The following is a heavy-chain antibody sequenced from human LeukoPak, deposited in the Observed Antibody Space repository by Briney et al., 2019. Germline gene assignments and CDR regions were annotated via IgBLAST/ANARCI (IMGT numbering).Heavy chain of an antibody. V-gene: IGHV3-48*03. J-gene: IGHJ4*02. CDR2: SSSSGRTI. D-gene: IGHD3-10*01. CDR1: GFTFSSYE. CDR3: ARVIRGVISYYDY. Sequence: GGSLRLSCAASGFTFSSYEMNRVRQAPGKGLEWISYSSSSGRTIYYADSVKGRFTVSRDNAKNSLYLQMNSLRAEDTAVYYCARVIRGVISYYDYWGQGTLVSVSS.